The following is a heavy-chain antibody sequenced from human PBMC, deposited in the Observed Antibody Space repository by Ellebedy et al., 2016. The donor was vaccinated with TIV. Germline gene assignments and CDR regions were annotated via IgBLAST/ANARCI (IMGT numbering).Heavy chain of an antibody. Sequence: PGGSLRLSCAASGFTLNTYGMHWVRQTPDKGLEWVAFISSDGSEKYYVGSVKGRFTISRDISKNTLYLEMNSLGGDDTAVYYCAEEGGSSRGASGMDVWGQGTTVIVSS. D-gene: IGHD6-6*01. V-gene: IGHV3-30*18. CDR3: AEEGGSSRGASGMDV. CDR2: ISSDGSEK. CDR1: GFTLNTYG. J-gene: IGHJ6*02.